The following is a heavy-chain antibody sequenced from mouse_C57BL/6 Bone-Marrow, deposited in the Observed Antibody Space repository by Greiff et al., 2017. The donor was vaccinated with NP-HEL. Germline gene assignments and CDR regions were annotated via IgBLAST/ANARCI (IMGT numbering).Heavy chain of an antibody. CDR3: ARSGYYGY. V-gene: IGHV1-76*01. D-gene: IGHD1-1*01. CDR1: GYTFTDYY. Sequence: VQLQQSGAELVRPGASVKLSCKASGYTFTDYYINWVKQRPGQGLEWIARIYPGSGNTYYNEKFKGKATLTAEKSSSTAYMQLSSLTSEDSAVYFCARSGYYGYWGQGTTRTVSS. J-gene: IGHJ2*01. CDR2: IYPGSGNT.